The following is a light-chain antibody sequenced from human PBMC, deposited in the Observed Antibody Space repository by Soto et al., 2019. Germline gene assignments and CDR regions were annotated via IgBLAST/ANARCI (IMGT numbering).Light chain of an antibody. Sequence: QSALTQPPSVSGSPGQSVTISCTGTSSDVGSYNRVSWYQQPPGTAPKVIIYEVSNRPSGVPDRFSGSKSGNTASLTISGLQPEDEADYYCDSCTSSNTYVFGTGTKLTVL. CDR3: DSCTSSNTYV. V-gene: IGLV2-18*02. CDR1: SSDVGSYNR. J-gene: IGLJ1*01. CDR2: EVS.